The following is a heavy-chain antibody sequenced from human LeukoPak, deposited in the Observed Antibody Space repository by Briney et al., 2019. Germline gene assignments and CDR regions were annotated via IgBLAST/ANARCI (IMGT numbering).Heavy chain of an antibody. Sequence: SETLSLICTVSGGSISSAYWSWVRQSPGKALEWIGHIYHSGSTSYNPSLDSRVTISVDTSKTQFSLKLTSVTAADTAVYYCARALYSYDSGSYSYYFDYWGQGTLVAVSS. CDR2: IYHSGST. V-gene: IGHV4-59*12. CDR3: ARALYSYDSGSYSYYFDY. CDR1: GGSISSAY. J-gene: IGHJ4*02. D-gene: IGHD3-10*01.